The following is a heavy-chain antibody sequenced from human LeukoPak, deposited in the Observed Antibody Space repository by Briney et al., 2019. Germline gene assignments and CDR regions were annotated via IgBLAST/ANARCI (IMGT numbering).Heavy chain of an antibody. CDR3: AGSEGRDGYDFDY. J-gene: IGHJ4*02. CDR1: GGSISSYY. V-gene: IGHV4-59*01. CDR2: IYYSGST. D-gene: IGHD5-24*01. Sequence: SETLSLTCTVSGGSISSYYWSWIRQPPGKGLEWIGYIYYSGSTNYNPSLKSRVTISVDTSKNQFSLKLSSVTAADTAVYYCAGSEGRDGYDFDYWGQGTLVTVSS.